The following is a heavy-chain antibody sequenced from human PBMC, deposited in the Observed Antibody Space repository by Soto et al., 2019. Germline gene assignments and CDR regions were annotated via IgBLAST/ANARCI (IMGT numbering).Heavy chain of an antibody. CDR3: ASAVAVPADFDY. CDR2: INAGKGNT. Sequence: QVQLVQSGAEEKKPGASVKVSCKASGYTFTGYAMHWVRQAPGQRLEWMGWINAGKGNTKYPQKFQGRVTITRDTSASAAYMALSSLSSEDTAVYYCASAVAVPADFDYWGQGPLVTVSS. D-gene: IGHD6-19*01. V-gene: IGHV1-3*05. CDR1: GYTFTGYA. J-gene: IGHJ4*02.